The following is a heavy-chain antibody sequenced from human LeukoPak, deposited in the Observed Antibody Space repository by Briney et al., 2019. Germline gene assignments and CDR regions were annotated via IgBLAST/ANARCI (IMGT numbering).Heavy chain of an antibody. CDR3: AGDRGFGWFNP. D-gene: IGHD3-10*01. CDR1: GDSISGYY. Sequence: SETLSLTCTVSGDSISGYYWSWIWQAAGKGLEWIGRIYASGSTNYNPSLRSRVTMSVDTSKSQFSLKLSSVTAADTAVYYCAGDRGFGWFNPWGQGTLVTVYS. J-gene: IGHJ5*02. V-gene: IGHV4-4*07. CDR2: IYASGST.